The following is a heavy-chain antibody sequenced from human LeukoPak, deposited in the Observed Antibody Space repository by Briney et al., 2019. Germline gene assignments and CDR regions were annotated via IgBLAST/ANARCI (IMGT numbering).Heavy chain of an antibody. D-gene: IGHD4-17*01. J-gene: IGHJ4*02. CDR2: IYSGGST. V-gene: IGHV3-66*01. Sequence: GGSLRLSCAASGFTFSTYWMHWVRQAPGKGLEWVSVIYSGGSTYYADSVKGRFTISRDNSKNTLYLQMNSLRAEDTAVYYCARDHGDYSFDYWGQGTLVTVSS. CDR1: GFTFSTYW. CDR3: ARDHGDYSFDY.